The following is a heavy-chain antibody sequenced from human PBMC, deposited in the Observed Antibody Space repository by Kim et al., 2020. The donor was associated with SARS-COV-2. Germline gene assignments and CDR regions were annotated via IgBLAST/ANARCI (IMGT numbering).Heavy chain of an antibody. CDR3: ARDVYYDSSGYYRHYYGMDV. D-gene: IGHD3-22*01. V-gene: IGHV1-69*13. Sequence: SVKVSCKASGGTFSSYAISWVRQAPGQRLEWMGGIIPIFGTANYAQKFQGRVTITADESTSTAYMELSSLRSEDTAVYYCARDVYYDSSGYYRHYYGMDVWGQGTTVSVSS. CDR2: IIPIFGTA. J-gene: IGHJ6*02. CDR1: GGTFSSYA.